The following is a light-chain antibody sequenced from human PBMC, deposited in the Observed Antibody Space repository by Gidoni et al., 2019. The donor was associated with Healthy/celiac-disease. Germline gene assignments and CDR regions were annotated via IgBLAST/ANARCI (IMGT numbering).Light chain of an antibody. CDR2: GAS. J-gene: IGKJ4*01. Sequence: EIVMTQSPATLSVSPRERATLSCRASQSVSSNLAWYQQKPGQAPRHLIYGASTRATGIPARFSGSGSGTEFTLTISSLQSEDFAVYYCQQYNNWPPLTFGGGTKVEIK. CDR1: QSVSSN. V-gene: IGKV3-15*01. CDR3: QQYNNWPPLT.